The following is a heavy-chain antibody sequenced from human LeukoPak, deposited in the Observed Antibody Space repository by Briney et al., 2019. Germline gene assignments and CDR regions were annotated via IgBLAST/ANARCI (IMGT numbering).Heavy chain of an antibody. CDR1: GGSISSYY. D-gene: IGHD4-17*01. CDR3: ASYGDYPYFFDY. V-gene: IGHV4-59*01. J-gene: IGHJ4*02. CDR2: IYYSGST. Sequence: SETLSLTCTVSGGSISSYYWSWLRQPPGKGLEWIGYIYYSGSTNYNPSLKSRASISVDTSKNQFSLKLSSVTAADTAVYYCASYGDYPYFFDYWGQGTLVTVSS.